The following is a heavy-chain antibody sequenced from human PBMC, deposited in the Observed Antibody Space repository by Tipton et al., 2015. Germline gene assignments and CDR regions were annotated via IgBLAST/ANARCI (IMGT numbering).Heavy chain of an antibody. CDR3: ARDRYYHSRGMDYWYFDL. CDR1: GGSVSSGSYY. V-gene: IGHV4-61*01. J-gene: IGHJ2*01. Sequence: LSLTCTVSGGSVSSGSYYWSWIRQPPGKGLEWIGYIYYSGSTNYNPSLKSRVTMSVDTSKNQFSLKLSSVTAADTAVYYCARDRYYHSRGMDYWYFDLWGRGTLVTVSS. CDR2: IYYSGST. D-gene: IGHD3-22*01.